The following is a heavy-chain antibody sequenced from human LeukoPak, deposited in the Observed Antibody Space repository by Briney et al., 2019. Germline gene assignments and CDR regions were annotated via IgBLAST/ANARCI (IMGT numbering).Heavy chain of an antibody. CDR1: GYPFTSYH. Sequence: ASVKVSCKASGYPFTSYHIHWVRQAPGQGLEWVGIINPSADSTNYAQKFQGRVTMTRDMSTSTVYMELSSLRSEDTAVYYCARDPTAGYYFDYWGQGTLVTVSS. CDR2: INPSADST. J-gene: IGHJ4*02. D-gene: IGHD4-17*01. CDR3: ARDPTAGYYFDY. V-gene: IGHV1-46*01.